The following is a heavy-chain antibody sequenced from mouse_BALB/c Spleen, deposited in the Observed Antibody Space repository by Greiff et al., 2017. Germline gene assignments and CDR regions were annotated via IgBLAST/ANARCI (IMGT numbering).Heavy chain of an antibody. D-gene: IGHD2-1*01. CDR3: ARDGNYPFAY. CDR2: ISSGSSTI. J-gene: IGHJ3*01. CDR1: GFTFSSFG. V-gene: IGHV5-17*02. Sequence: EAKLMESGGGLVQPGGSRKLSCAASGFTFSSFGMHWVRQAPEKGLEWVAYISSGSSTIYYADTVKGRFTISRDNPKNTLFLQMTSLRSEDTAMYYCARDGNYPFAYWGQGTLVTVSA.